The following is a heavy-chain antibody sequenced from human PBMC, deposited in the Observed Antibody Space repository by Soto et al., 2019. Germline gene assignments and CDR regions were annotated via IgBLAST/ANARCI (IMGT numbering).Heavy chain of an antibody. D-gene: IGHD4-4*01. CDR3: ARAPYSKALNWFDP. J-gene: IGHJ5*02. CDR1: GYTFTGYY. CDR2: INPNSGGT. V-gene: IGHV1-2*04. Sequence: QVQLVQSGAEVKKPGASVKVSCKASGYTFTGYYMHWVRQAPGQGLEWMGWINPNSGGTNYAQKFKGWVTMTRDTSISTAYMELSRLRSDDTAVYYCARAPYSKALNWFDPWGQGTLVTVSS.